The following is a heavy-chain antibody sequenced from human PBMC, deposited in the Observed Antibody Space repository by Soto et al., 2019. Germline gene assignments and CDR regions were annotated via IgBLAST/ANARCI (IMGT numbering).Heavy chain of an antibody. V-gene: IGHV4-30-2*03. CDR2: IYHSGST. Sequence: SETLSLNCAVSNDSISRGGYSWSWIRQPPGKGLEWIGYIYHSGSTYYNPSLKSRVTKSVDTSKNQFSRKLSSVTAADTAVYYCARHLGVGYYDSSGYYPIDYWGQGTLVTVSS. CDR1: NDSISRGGYS. D-gene: IGHD3-22*01. CDR3: ARHLGVGYYDSSGYYPIDY. J-gene: IGHJ4*02.